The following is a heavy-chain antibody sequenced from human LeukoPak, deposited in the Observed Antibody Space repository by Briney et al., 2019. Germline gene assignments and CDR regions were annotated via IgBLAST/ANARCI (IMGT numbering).Heavy chain of an antibody. V-gene: IGHV3-23*01. CDR2: IIGSGDST. CDR1: GFTFSSHA. Sequence: GGSLRLSCAASGFTFSSHAMNWVRQAPGKGLEWVSGIIGSGDSTYYADSVKGRFTISRDNSKNTLYLQMNSLRAEDTAVYYCAKDPGIAARGGYFDYWGQGTLVTVSS. J-gene: IGHJ4*02. D-gene: IGHD6-6*01. CDR3: AKDPGIAARGGYFDY.